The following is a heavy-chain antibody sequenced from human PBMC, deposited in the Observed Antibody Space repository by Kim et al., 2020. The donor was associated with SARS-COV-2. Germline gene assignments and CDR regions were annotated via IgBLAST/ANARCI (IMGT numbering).Heavy chain of an antibody. J-gene: IGHJ3*02. V-gene: IGHV3-23*01. CDR3: AKGDRITMIVVVTIDAFDI. CDR1: GFTFSSYA. Sequence: GGSLRLSCAASGFTFSSYAMSWVRQAPGKGLEWVSAISGSGGSTYYADSVKGRFTISRDNSKNTLYLQMNSLRAEDTAVYYCAKGDRITMIVVVTIDAFDIWGQGTMVTVSS. D-gene: IGHD3-22*01. CDR2: ISGSGGST.